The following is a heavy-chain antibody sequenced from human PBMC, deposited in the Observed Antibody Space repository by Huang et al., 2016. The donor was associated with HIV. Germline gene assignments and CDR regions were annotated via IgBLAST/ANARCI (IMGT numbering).Heavy chain of an antibody. CDR3: ARDPKYHRIGYYRQRRGIDI. J-gene: IGHJ3*02. Sequence: QIQLMQSGPELKQPGASVKVSCKASGYTFTSYGIPWVRQAPGQGPEWMGWISGASGDTEYAQKFQGRVTLTTDTSTNIAYMELRSLRSDDTAKYYCARDPKYHRIGYYRQRRGIDIWGQGTMVIVSS. V-gene: IGHV1-18*01. CDR1: GYTFTSYG. CDR2: ISGASGDT. D-gene: IGHD3-22*01.